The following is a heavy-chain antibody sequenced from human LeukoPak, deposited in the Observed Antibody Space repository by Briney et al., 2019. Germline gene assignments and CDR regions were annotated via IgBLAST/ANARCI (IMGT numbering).Heavy chain of an antibody. J-gene: IGHJ3*02. D-gene: IGHD3-10*01. Sequence: SETLSLTCNVSGGSISSGSDYWGWIRQPPGKTLEWIGSIYSSGSTYYNPSLKSRVIILIDTSKNHFSLTLSSVTAADTAVYYCARSDGYGLVGIWGQGTMVTVSS. V-gene: IGHV4-39*07. CDR3: ARSDGYGLVGI. CDR1: GGSISSGSDY. CDR2: IYSSGST.